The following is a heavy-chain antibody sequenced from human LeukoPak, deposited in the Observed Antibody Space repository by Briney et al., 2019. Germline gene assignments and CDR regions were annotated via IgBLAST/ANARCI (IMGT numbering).Heavy chain of an antibody. CDR2: ISYDGSNK. V-gene: IGHV3-30*18. CDR1: GFSFSNYG. D-gene: IGHD3-16*01. J-gene: IGHJ4*02. Sequence: GALRLSCAASGFSFSNYGIHWVRQAPGKGLEWVTVISYDGSNKYYADSVKGRFTISRDNSKNTLYLQMNSLRAEDTAVYYCGKGGTYRDYFDYWGQGTLVTVSS. CDR3: GKGGTYRDYFDY.